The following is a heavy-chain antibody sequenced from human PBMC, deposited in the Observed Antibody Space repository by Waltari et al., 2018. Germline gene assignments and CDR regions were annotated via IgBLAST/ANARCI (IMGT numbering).Heavy chain of an antibody. J-gene: IGHJ5*02. D-gene: IGHD1-26*01. V-gene: IGHV5-51*01. CDR3: ARFSGPLLAHNWFDP. CDR2: IYPGDSNT. Sequence: EAQLVQSGAEVKKPGESLKISCKGSGYRFSDYWIGWVRQMPGKGLEWMGIIYPGDSNTLNSPSFQGQFTMSADKSISTAYLQWSSLKASDTAIYYCARFSGPLLAHNWFDPWGQGTLVTVSS. CDR1: GYRFSDYW.